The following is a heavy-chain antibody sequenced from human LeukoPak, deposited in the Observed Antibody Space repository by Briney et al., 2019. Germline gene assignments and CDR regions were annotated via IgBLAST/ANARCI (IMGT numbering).Heavy chain of an antibody. CDR1: GDSIRSNY. D-gene: IGHD3-10*01. Sequence: KASETLSLTCSVSGDSIRSNYWSWIRKPAGKGLEWIGRIYLNESANYNPSLRSRVTLSVDTSKNQFSLKLTSVTAADTAVYYCARGGNWFDPWGQGTLVTVSS. V-gene: IGHV4-4*07. CDR3: ARGGNWFDP. CDR2: IYLNESA. J-gene: IGHJ5*02.